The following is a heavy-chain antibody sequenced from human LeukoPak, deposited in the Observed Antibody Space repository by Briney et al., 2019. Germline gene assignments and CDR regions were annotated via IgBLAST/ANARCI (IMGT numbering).Heavy chain of an antibody. J-gene: IGHJ5*02. CDR2: IYYSGST. Sequence: ASETLSLTCTASGGSISSSSYYWGWIRQPPGKGLEWIGSIYYSGSTYYNPSLKSRVTISVDTSKNQFSLKLSSVTAADTAVYYCAKNGQSGFSFDPWGQGTLVTVSS. D-gene: IGHD2-8*01. CDR1: GGSISSSSYY. CDR3: AKNGQSGFSFDP. V-gene: IGHV4-39*01.